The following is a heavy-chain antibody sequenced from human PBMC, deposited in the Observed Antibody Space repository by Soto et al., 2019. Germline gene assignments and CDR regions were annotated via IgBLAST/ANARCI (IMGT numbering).Heavy chain of an antibody. CDR1: GYSFTSYW. J-gene: IGHJ2*01. D-gene: IGHD3-3*01. V-gene: IGHV5-51*01. CDR2: IYPGDSDT. CDR3: AAWRYNAEWYFDL. Sequence: GESLKISCKGSGYSFTSYWIGWVRQMPGKGLERMGIIYPGDSDTRYSPSFQGQVTISADKSISTAYLQWSSLKASDTAMYYCAAWRYNAEWYFDLWGRGTLVTVSS.